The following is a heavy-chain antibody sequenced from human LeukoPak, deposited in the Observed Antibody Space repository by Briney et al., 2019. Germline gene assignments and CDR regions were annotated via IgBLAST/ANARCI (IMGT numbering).Heavy chain of an antibody. CDR3: ARAEAPWSRGFDY. J-gene: IGHJ4*02. CDR2: LYSGGAT. V-gene: IGHV3-53*01. Sequence: GSLRLSCAASGFTVGSNYMSWVRQAPGKGLEWVSVLYSGGATYYADSVKGRFNISRDNSKNTLYLQMNSLRADDTAVYYCARAEAPWSRGFDYWGQGTLVTVSS. D-gene: IGHD3-10*01. CDR1: GFTVGSNY.